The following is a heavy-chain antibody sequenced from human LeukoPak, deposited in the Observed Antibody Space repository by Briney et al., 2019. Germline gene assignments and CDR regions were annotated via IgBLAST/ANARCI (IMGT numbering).Heavy chain of an antibody. CDR1: GGSISSGGYY. J-gene: IGHJ5*02. Sequence: TSETLSRTCTGSGGSISSGGYYWSWIRQPPGKGLEWSAYMYYSGSTYYNPSLKSRVTMSADTSKNQLSLKLSSVTAEDTAVYYCARPYYYDSRIDPWGQGILVTVSS. V-gene: IGHV4-30-4*01. CDR2: MYYSGST. CDR3: ARPYYYDSRIDP. D-gene: IGHD3-22*01.